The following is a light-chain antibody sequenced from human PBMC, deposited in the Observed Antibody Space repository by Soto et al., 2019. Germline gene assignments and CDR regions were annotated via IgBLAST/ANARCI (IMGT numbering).Light chain of an antibody. J-gene: IGKJ5*01. CDR1: QSINFW. V-gene: IGKV1-5*01. CDR3: QQYNTYST. CDR2: DAS. Sequence: DIQMTQSPSTLSASVGDRVTITCRASQSINFWLAWYQQKPGKAPKLLIYDASSLQSGVPSRFSGSGSGTEFTLTISSLQPDDFATYYCQQYNTYSTFGQGTRLEI.